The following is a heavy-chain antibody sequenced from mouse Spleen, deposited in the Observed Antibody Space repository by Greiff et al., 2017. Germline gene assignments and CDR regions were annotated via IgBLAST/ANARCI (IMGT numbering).Heavy chain of an antibody. D-gene: IGHD3-2*02. Sequence: VQLKESVAELVRPGASVKLSCTASGFNIKNTYMHWVKQRPEQGLEWIGRIDPANGNTKYAPKFQGKATITADTSSNTAYLQLSSLTSEDTAIYYCAGAQATHYYAMDYWGQGTSVTVSS. V-gene: IGHV14-3*01. J-gene: IGHJ4*01. CDR1: GFNIKNTY. CDR2: IDPANGNT. CDR3: AGAQATHYYAMDY.